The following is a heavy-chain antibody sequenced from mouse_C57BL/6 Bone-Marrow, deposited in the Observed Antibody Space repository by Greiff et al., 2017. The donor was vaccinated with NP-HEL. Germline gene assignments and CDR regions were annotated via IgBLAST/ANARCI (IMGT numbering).Heavy chain of an antibody. CDR2: INPNNGGT. CDR3: ARAYYYPFAY. CDR1: GYTFTDYY. J-gene: IGHJ3*01. Sequence: VQLQQSGPELVKPGASVKISCKASGYTFTDYYMNWVKQSHGKSLEWIGDINPNNGGTSYNQKFKGKATLTVDKSSSTAYMELRSLTSEDSAVYYCARAYYYPFAYWGQGTLVTVSA. V-gene: IGHV1-26*01. D-gene: IGHD2-10*01.